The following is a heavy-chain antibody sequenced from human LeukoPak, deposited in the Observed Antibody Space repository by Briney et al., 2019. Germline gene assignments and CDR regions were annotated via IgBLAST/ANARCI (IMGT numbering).Heavy chain of an antibody. V-gene: IGHV4-31*03. J-gene: IGHJ2*01. CDR2: IYYSGST. D-gene: IGHD4-17*01. CDR1: GGSISSGGYY. Sequence: SQTLSLTCTVSGGSISSGGYYWSWIRQHPGKGLEWIGYIYYSGSTYYNPSLKSRVTISVDTSKNQFSLKLSSVTAADTAVYYCAREPRYSDPGMTTAKGGPYWYFDLWGRGTLVTVSS. CDR3: AREPRYSDPGMTTAKGGPYWYFDL.